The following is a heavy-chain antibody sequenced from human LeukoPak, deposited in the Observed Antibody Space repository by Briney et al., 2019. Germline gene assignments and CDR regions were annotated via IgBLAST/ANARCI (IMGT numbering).Heavy chain of an antibody. CDR3: ARDEYYYDSSGYYSPYYFDY. D-gene: IGHD3-22*01. J-gene: IGHJ4*02. Sequence: ASVKVSCKASGYTFARHGITWVRQAPGQGLKWMGWVSPYNDNTNYAQKLQGRVTMTTDTSTSTAYMELRSLRSDDTAVYYCARDEYYYDSSGYYSPYYFDYWGQGTLVTVSS. V-gene: IGHV1-18*01. CDR2: VSPYNDNT. CDR1: GYTFARHG.